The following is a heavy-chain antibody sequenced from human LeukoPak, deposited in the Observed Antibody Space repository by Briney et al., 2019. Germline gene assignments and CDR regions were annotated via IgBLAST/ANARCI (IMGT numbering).Heavy chain of an antibody. CDR1: GGSISSSSYY. V-gene: IGHV4-39*07. CDR2: TYYSGST. J-gene: IGHJ6*03. CDR3: ARLGYDFWSGYYPNHYYYYYMDV. Sequence: SETLSLTCTVSGGSISSSSYYWGWIRQPPGKGLEWIRSTYYSGSTYYNPSLKSRVTISVDTSKNQFSLKLSSVTAADTAVYYCARLGYDFWSGYYPNHYYYYYMDVWGKGTTVTVSS. D-gene: IGHD3-3*01.